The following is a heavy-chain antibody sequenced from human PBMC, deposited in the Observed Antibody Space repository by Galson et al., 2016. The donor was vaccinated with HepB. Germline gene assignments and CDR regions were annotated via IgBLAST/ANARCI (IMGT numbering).Heavy chain of an antibody. CDR3: ASDVVVIKVFYGRDV. CDR1: GFTFSSYN. J-gene: IGHJ6*02. CDR2: ISSSSSSI. V-gene: IGHV3-48*02. D-gene: IGHD3-22*01. Sequence: SLRLSCAASGFTFSSYNMNWVRQAPGKGLEWISYISSSSSSIYYADSVKGRFIISRDNAKNSLYLQMSSLRDEDTAVYYCASDVVVIKVFYGRDVWGQGTTVTVSS.